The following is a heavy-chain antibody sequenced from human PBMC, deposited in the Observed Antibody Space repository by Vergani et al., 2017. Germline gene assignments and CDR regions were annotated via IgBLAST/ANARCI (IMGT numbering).Heavy chain of an antibody. D-gene: IGHD4-17*01. CDR3: AKDRATVTSLFDY. V-gene: IGHV3-23*01. Sequence: EVQLLESGGGLVQPGGSLRLSCAASGFTFSSYAMRWVRQAPGKGLEWVSAISGSGGSTYYADSVKGRFTISRDNSKNTLYLQINSLRAEDTAVYYCAKDRATVTSLFDYWGQGTLVTVSS. CDR1: GFTFSSYA. J-gene: IGHJ4*02. CDR2: ISGSGGST.